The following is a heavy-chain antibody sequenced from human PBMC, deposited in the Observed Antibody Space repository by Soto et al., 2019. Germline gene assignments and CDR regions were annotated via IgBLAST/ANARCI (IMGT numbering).Heavy chain of an antibody. CDR2: IYGTGNT. CDR3: RSSSRYSTDV. V-gene: IGHV4-39*01. CDR1: GGSITSSFY. Sequence: QLQLQESGPGLVKPSETLSLSCTVSGGSITSSFYWGWIRQPPGKGLEWIGSIYGTGNTYSNPSLKGRVTISADTSKNQFSLNLISVTAADTAVYYCRSSSRYSTDVWGQGATVNVSS. J-gene: IGHJ6*02. D-gene: IGHD6-13*01.